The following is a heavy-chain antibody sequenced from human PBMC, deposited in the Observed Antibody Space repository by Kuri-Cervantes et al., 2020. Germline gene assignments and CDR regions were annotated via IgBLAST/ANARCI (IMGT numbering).Heavy chain of an antibody. Sequence: GGSLRLSCAASGFAFSSYAMHWVRQAPGKGLEWVAVISYDGSNKYYADSVKGRFTISRDNSKNTLYLQMNSLRAEDTAVYYCAKEKGIAAAGIDAFDIWGQGTMVTVSS. V-gene: IGHV3-30*07. J-gene: IGHJ3*02. CDR2: ISYDGSNK. CDR3: AKEKGIAAAGIDAFDI. CDR1: GFAFSSYA. D-gene: IGHD6-13*01.